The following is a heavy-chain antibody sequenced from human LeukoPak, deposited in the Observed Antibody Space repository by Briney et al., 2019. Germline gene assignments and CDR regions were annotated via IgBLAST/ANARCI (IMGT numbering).Heavy chain of an antibody. Sequence: ASVKVSCKASGYTFTSYDINWVRQAPGQGLEWMGWMNPNSGNTGYAQKFQGRVTMTRNTSISTAYMELSSLRSEDTAVYYCARGRRYGSGNYYKYWGQGTLVTVSS. J-gene: IGHJ4*02. D-gene: IGHD3-10*01. CDR3: ARGRRYGSGNYYKY. CDR2: MNPNSGNT. CDR1: GYTFTSYD. V-gene: IGHV1-8*01.